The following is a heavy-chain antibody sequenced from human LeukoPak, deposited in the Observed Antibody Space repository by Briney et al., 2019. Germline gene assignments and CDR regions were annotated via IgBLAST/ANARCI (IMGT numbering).Heavy chain of an antibody. V-gene: IGHV1-24*01. CDR2: FDPEDGET. CDR3: ASGRMDSSGYYYGASGGGYYFDY. CDR1: GYTLTELS. Sequence: ASVKVSCKVSGYTLTELSMHWVRQAPGKGLEGRGGFDPEDGETIYAQKFQGRVTMTEDTSTDTAYMELSSLRSEDTAVYYCASGRMDSSGYYYGASGGGYYFDYWGQGTLVTVSS. J-gene: IGHJ4*02. D-gene: IGHD3-22*01.